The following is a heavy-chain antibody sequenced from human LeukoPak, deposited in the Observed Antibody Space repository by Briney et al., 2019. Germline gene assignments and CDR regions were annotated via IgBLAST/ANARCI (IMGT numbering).Heavy chain of an antibody. CDR2: IYYSGST. CDR3: ARDSPTVTTWENYYYYYYMDV. V-gene: IGHV4-59*12. D-gene: IGHD4-17*01. CDR1: GGSISSYY. Sequence: SETLSLTCTVSGGSISSYYWSWIRQPPGKGLEWIGYIYYSGSTNYKPSLKSRVTISVDTSKNQFSLKLSSVTAADTAVYYCARDSPTVTTWENYYYYYYMDVWGKGTTVTVSS. J-gene: IGHJ6*03.